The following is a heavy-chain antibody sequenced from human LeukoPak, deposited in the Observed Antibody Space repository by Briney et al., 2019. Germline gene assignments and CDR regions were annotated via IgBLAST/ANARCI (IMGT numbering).Heavy chain of an antibody. Sequence: PSGTLSLTCGVSGGSISGTNWWSWVRQPPGQGLEWIGEISLAGQTNYNPSLNGRVTMSLDKSSNQLSLHLSSVTAADTATYFCSRESGPFCPFGYWGQGTLVIVSS. V-gene: IGHV4-4*02. CDR3: SRESGPFCPFGY. CDR2: ISLAGQT. CDR1: GGSISGTNW. J-gene: IGHJ4*02. D-gene: IGHD1-26*01.